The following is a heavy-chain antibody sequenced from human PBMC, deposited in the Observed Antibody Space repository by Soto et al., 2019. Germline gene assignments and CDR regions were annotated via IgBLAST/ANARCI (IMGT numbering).Heavy chain of an antibody. CDR1: GFAFSTYA. CDR2: ISGSGGSS. D-gene: IGHD6-13*01. V-gene: IGHV3-23*01. CDR3: AKVTKRAAAGRYEYYKYGMDV. Sequence: RRLSCAASGFAFSTYAMTWVRQAPGKGLEWVSVISGSGGSSYYADSVKGRFTISRDNSKNTLLLQMNGLRAEDTAVYYCAKVTKRAAAGRYEYYKYGMDVWGQGTTVTVSS. J-gene: IGHJ6*02.